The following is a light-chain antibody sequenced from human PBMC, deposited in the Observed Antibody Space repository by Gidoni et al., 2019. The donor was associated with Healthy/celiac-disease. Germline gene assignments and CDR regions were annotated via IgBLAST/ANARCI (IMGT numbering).Light chain of an antibody. Sequence: SYELTQPLSVSVALGQPARITFGGNNIGSKNVHWYQQKPGQAPVLVIYRDSNRPSGIPERFSGSNSGNTATLTISRAQAGDEADYYCQVWDSSTGSYVFGTGTKVTVL. CDR3: QVWDSSTGSYV. CDR2: RDS. J-gene: IGLJ1*01. CDR1: NIGSKN. V-gene: IGLV3-9*01.